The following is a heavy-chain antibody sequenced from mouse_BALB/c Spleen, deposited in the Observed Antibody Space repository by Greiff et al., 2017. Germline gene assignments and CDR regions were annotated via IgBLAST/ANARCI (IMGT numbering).Heavy chain of an antibody. CDR3: ARGTMITTHYAMDY. CDR1: GYTFTDYA. V-gene: IGHV1-67*01. J-gene: IGHJ4*01. D-gene: IGHD2-4*01. Sequence: VQLQQSGAELVRPGVSVKISCKGSGYTFTDYAMHWVKQSHAKSLEWIGVISTYYGDASYNQKFKGKATMTVDKSSSTAYMELARLTSEDSAIYYCARGTMITTHYAMDYWGQGTSDTVSS. CDR2: ISTYYGDA.